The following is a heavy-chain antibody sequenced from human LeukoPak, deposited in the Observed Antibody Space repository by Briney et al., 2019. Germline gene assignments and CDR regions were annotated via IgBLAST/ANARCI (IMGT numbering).Heavy chain of an antibody. J-gene: IGHJ4*02. CDR1: GFSFSSYE. V-gene: IGHV3-48*03. D-gene: IGHD2-8*01. CDR2: ISSGGNTE. CDR3: ARDTVNGPYVISLDY. Sequence: PGGSLRLSCAASGFSFSSYEMNWVRQAPGKGLEWVSHISSGGNTEYYVDSVRGRFTMSRDNVKSLLFLQMSSLRPEDTAVYYCARDTVNGPYVISLDYWGQGALVTVSS.